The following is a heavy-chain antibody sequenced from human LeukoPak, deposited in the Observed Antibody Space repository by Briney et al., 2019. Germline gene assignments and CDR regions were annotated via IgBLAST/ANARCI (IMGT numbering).Heavy chain of an antibody. Sequence: GGSPRLSCTASVLTVGSNCMTWVRQAPGKGLEWVSLIYTGGNTYYADSVRGRFTISRDISKNTLYLQMSSLRTDDTAIYYCATVAVEGREFFQHWGQGTLVTVSS. J-gene: IGHJ1*01. CDR1: VLTVGSNC. V-gene: IGHV3-66*02. CDR3: ATVAVEGREFFQH. D-gene: IGHD6-19*01. CDR2: IYTGGNT.